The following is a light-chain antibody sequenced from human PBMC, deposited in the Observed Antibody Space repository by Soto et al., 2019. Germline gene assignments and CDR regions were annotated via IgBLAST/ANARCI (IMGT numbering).Light chain of an antibody. CDR2: WAS. J-gene: IGKJ1*01. V-gene: IGKV4-1*01. CDR1: QSVLYNSNNKNY. CDR3: LQYYNTPRT. Sequence: DIVMTQSPDSLAVSLGERATINCRSSQSVLYNSNNKNYLAWYQQKPGQPPKLLIYWASTRESGVPARCSGSGSGTDFTLTISSLQTEDVGAYFCLQYYNTPRTFGQGTKVEIK.